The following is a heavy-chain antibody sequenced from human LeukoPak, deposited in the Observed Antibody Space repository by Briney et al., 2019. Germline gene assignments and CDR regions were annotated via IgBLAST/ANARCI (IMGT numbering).Heavy chain of an antibody. CDR3: ASQGEYYDRHVDY. CDR2: VKQDGSAK. V-gene: IGHV3-7*01. J-gene: IGHJ4*02. CDR1: GFTFSSYW. Sequence: GGSLRLSCAASGFTFSSYWMTWVRQAPGKGLEWVANVKQDGSAKHYVDSVKGRFTISRDNAKNSLYLQMNSLRAEDTAVYYCASQGEYYDRHVDYWGQGTLVTVSS. D-gene: IGHD3-22*01.